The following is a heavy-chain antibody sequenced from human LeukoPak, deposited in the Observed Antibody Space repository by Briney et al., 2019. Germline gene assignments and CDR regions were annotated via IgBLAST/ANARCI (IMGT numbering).Heavy chain of an antibody. CDR2: IIPIFGTA. Sequence: GASVEVSCKASGGTFSSYAISWVRQAPGQGLEWMGRIIPIFGTANYAQKFQGRVTITTDESTSTAYMELSSLRSEDTAVYYCAREPYSGYDPYYYYYYMDVWGKGTTVTVSS. J-gene: IGHJ6*03. CDR1: GGTFSSYA. D-gene: IGHD5-12*01. V-gene: IGHV1-69*05. CDR3: AREPYSGYDPYYYYYYMDV.